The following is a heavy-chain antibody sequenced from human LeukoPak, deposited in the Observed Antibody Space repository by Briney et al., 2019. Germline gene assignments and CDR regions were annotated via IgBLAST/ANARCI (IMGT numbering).Heavy chain of an antibody. J-gene: IGHJ4*02. CDR3: ARPIRGIAVASFDY. V-gene: IGHV1-69*05. Sequence: ASVKVSCKASGGTFSSYAISWVRQAPGQGLEWMGGIIPIFGTANYAQKLQGRVTMTTDTSTSTAYMELRSLRSDDTAVYYCARPIRGIAVASFDYWGQGTLVTVSS. CDR1: GGTFSSYA. D-gene: IGHD6-19*01. CDR2: IIPIFGTA.